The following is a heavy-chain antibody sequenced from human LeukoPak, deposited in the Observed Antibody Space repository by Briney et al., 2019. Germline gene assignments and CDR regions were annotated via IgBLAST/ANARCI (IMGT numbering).Heavy chain of an antibody. Sequence: SETLSLTCTVSGGSISTYCWSRIRKPAGKGLDWSGRSYPSGSTKYNPSLKSRVTMSADTSKNQFSLKLSSVTAADTAVYYCARAPYGSGANWFDPWGQGTLVTVSS. D-gene: IGHD3-10*01. CDR1: GGSISTYC. CDR3: ARAPYGSGANWFDP. J-gene: IGHJ5*02. CDR2: SYPSGST. V-gene: IGHV4-4*07.